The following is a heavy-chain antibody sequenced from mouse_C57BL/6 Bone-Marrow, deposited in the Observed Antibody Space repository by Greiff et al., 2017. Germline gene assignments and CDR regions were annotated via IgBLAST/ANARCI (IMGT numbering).Heavy chain of an antibody. CDR1: GFSFNTYA. V-gene: IGHV10-1*01. J-gene: IGHJ4*01. D-gene: IGHD2-4*01. Sequence: EVKLQESGGGLVQPKGSLKLSCAASGFSFNTYAMNWVRQAPGKGLEWVARIRSKSNNYATYYADSVKDRFTISRDDSESMLYLQMNNLKTEDTAMYYCVRHDYDYPYAMDYWGQGTSVTVSS. CDR2: IRSKSNNYAT. CDR3: VRHDYDYPYAMDY.